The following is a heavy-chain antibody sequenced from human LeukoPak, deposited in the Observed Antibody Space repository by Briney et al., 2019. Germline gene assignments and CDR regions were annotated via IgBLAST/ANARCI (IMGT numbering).Heavy chain of an antibody. D-gene: IGHD3-10*01. CDR3: ARDGSGLGAFDI. V-gene: IGHV3-21*01. Sequence: PGGSLRLSCGASGFTLSSYSMNWVRQAPGKGLEWVSSISSSRYYIFYAGSVKGRFTMSRDNAKKSLYLQMNSLRAEDTAVYYCARDGSGLGAFDIWGQGTMVTVSS. J-gene: IGHJ3*02. CDR1: GFTLSSYS. CDR2: ISSSRYYI.